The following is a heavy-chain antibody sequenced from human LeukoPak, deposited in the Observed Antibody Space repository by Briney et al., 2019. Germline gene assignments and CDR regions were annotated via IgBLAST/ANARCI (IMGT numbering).Heavy chain of an antibody. D-gene: IGHD3-22*01. CDR2: IDHSGST. V-gene: IGHV4-34*01. Sequence: SETLSLTCAVYGGSFSGYYWSWIRQPPGKGLEWIGEIDHSGSTNYNPSLKSRVTISVDTSKNQFSLKLSSVTAADTAVYYCARGSPYYYDSSGLYYFDYWGQGTLVTVSS. CDR1: GGSFSGYY. J-gene: IGHJ4*02. CDR3: ARGSPYYYDSSGLYYFDY.